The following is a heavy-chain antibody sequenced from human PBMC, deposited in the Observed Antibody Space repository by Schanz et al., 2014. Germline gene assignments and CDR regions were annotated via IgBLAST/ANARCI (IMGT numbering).Heavy chain of an antibody. CDR2: ISGSSIHK. V-gene: IGHV3-11*05. Sequence: QVQLVESGGDLVKPGGSLRLSCAASGFTFSDYYMAWIRQAPGKGLEWVSHISGSSIHKNYADSVKGRFSISRDNGETSVYLQINSLRAEDTAVYYCAYYDVLTGFDYWGQGTQVTVSS. D-gene: IGHD3-9*01. CDR1: GFTFSDYY. J-gene: IGHJ4*02. CDR3: AYYDVLTGFDY.